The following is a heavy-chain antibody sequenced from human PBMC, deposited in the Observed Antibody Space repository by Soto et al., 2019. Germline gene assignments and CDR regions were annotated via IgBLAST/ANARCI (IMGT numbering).Heavy chain of an antibody. CDR2: ISYDGSNK. CDR1: GFTFSSYG. J-gene: IGHJ4*02. CDR3: AKSGRLYSSSWYDY. V-gene: IGHV3-30*18. Sequence: QVQLVESGGGVVQPGRSLRLSCAASGFTFSSYGMHWVRQAPGKGLEWVAVISYDGSNKYYADSVKGRFTISRDNSKNTLYLQMNSLRAEDTAVYYCAKSGRLYSSSWYDYWGQGTLVTVSS. D-gene: IGHD6-13*01.